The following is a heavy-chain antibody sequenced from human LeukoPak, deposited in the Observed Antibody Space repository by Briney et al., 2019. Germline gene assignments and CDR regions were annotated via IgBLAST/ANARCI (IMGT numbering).Heavy chain of an antibody. J-gene: IGHJ5*02. D-gene: IGHD6-19*01. CDR2: INPSGGST. V-gene: IGHV1-46*01. Sequence: ASVKVSCKASGYTFTSYYMHWVRQAPGQGLEWMGIINPSGGSTSYAQKFQGRVTMTRDTSTSTVYMELSSPRSEDTAVYYCARDSSGWNWFDPWGQGTLVTVSS. CDR1: GYTFTSYY. CDR3: ARDSSGWNWFDP.